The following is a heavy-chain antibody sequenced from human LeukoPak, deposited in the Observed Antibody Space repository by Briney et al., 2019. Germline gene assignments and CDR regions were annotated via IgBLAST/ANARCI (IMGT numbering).Heavy chain of an antibody. CDR1: GGSISSYY. D-gene: IGHD1-26*01. J-gene: IGHJ4*02. V-gene: IGHV4-59*01. CDR3: ARAGRAGATNY. CDR2: IYYSGST. Sequence: SETLSLTCTVSGGSISSYYWSRIRQPPGKGLEWIGYIYYSGSTNYNPSLKSRVTISVDTSKNQFSLKLSSVTAADTAVYYCARAGRAGATNYWGQGTLVTVSS.